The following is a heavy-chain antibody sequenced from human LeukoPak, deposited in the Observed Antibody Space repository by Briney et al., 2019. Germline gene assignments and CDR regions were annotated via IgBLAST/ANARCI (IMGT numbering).Heavy chain of an antibody. CDR3: ARVSYGGYGGVDNYYYYGMDV. Sequence: ASVKVSCKASGGTFSSYAISWVRQAPGQGLEWMGRIIPIRGIANYAQKFQGRVTITADKSTSTAYMELSSLRSEDTALYYCARVSYGGYGGVDNYYYYGMDVWGQGTTVTVSS. V-gene: IGHV1-69*04. J-gene: IGHJ6*02. D-gene: IGHD5-12*01. CDR2: IIPIRGIA. CDR1: GGTFSSYA.